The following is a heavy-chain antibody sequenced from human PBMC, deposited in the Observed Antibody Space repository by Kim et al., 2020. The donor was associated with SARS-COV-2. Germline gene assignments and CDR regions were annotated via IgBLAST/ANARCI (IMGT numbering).Heavy chain of an antibody. D-gene: IGHD1-1*01. V-gene: IGHV3-11*06. CDR3: ARIEEMSTIFDY. J-gene: IGHJ4*02. Sequence: YADSVKGRFTISRDNAKNSLYLQMNNLRAEDTAVYYCARIEEMSTIFDYWGQGTLVTVSS.